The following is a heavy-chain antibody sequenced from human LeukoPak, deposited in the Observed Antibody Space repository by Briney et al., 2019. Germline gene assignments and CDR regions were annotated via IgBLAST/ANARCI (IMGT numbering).Heavy chain of an antibody. D-gene: IGHD2-2*01. CDR3: ARLYRDGMDV. CDR1: GFTFSSYG. J-gene: IGHJ6*02. CDR2: ISYDGSNK. V-gene: IGHV3-30*03. Sequence: GRSLRLSCAASGFTFSSYGMHWVRQAPGKGLEWVAVISYDGSNKYYADSVKGRFTISRDNSKNTLYLQMNSLRAEDTAVYYCARLYRDGMDVWGQGTTVTVSS.